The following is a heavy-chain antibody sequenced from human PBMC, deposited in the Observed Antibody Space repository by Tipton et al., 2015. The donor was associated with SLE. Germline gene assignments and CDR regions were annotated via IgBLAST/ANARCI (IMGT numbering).Heavy chain of an antibody. J-gene: IGHJ4*02. CDR1: GTSISSNHY. Sequence: TLSLTCTVSGTSISSNHYWGWIRQSPGKGLEWIGSIYHSGNTYYNPSLKSRATISVDTSKNQFSLRLSSVTAADTAVYYCARTGSLYSSGWYQWGQGTLVTVSS. CDR3: ARTGSLYSSGWYQ. V-gene: IGHV4-38-2*02. CDR2: IYHSGNT. D-gene: IGHD6-19*01.